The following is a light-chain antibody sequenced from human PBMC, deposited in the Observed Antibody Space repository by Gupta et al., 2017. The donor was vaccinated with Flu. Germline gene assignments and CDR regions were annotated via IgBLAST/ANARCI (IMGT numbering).Light chain of an antibody. Sequence: QSVVTQEPSLPVSPGGTITLTCALTAGSVSSNNYPSWYRQTPGQAPRTLIYDTDSRASGVSDRFSGSVVGNKAALTITGVQADDESDYFCILFVEPGTWLFGGGTKLTVL. J-gene: IGLJ2*01. V-gene: IGLV8-61*01. CDR2: DTD. CDR3: ILFVEPGTWL. CDR1: AGSVSSNNY.